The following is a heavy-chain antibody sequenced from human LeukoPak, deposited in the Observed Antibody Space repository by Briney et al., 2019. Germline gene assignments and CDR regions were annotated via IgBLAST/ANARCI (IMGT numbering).Heavy chain of an antibody. Sequence: GGSLRLSCAASGFTFSSCGMSWVRQAPGKGLEWVSAISGSGGSTYYADSVKGRFTISRDNSKNTLYLQMNSLRAEDTAVYYCARSGGPYYYYYMDVWGKGTTVTISS. CDR2: ISGSGGST. J-gene: IGHJ6*03. V-gene: IGHV3-23*01. D-gene: IGHD3-10*01. CDR1: GFTFSSCG. CDR3: ARSGGPYYYYYMDV.